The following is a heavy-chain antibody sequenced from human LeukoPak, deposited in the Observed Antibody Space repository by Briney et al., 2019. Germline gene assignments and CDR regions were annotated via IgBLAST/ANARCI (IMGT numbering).Heavy chain of an antibody. CDR2: IYPGDSDT. V-gene: IGHV5-51*01. CDR1: GYSFTSYW. CDR3: ARRGKPTYSSSSSGYNWFDP. D-gene: IGHD6-6*01. J-gene: IGHJ5*02. Sequence: GESLKISCKGSGYSFTSYWIGWVCQMPGKGLEWMGIIYPGDSDTRYSPSFQGQVTISADKSISTAYLQWSSLKASDTAMYYCARRGKPTYSSSSSGYNWFDPWGQGTLVTVSS.